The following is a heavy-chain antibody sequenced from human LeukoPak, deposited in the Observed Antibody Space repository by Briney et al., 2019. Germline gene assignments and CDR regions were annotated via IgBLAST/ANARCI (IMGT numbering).Heavy chain of an antibody. V-gene: IGHV1-2*02. Sequence: APVKVSCKASGYTFTGYYMHWVRQAPGQGLEWMGWISPNSGGTNYAQKFQGRVTMTRDTSISTAYVELSRPRSDDTAVYYCARDLGAVAGQFWFDPWGQGTLVTVSS. D-gene: IGHD6-19*01. CDR1: GYTFTGYY. J-gene: IGHJ5*02. CDR2: ISPNSGGT. CDR3: ARDLGAVAGQFWFDP.